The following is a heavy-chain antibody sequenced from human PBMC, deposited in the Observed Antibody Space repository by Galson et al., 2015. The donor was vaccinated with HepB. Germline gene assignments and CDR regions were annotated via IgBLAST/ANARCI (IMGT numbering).Heavy chain of an antibody. V-gene: IGHV1-3*01. Sequence: SVKVSCKASGYTFTSYAMHWVRQAPGQRLEWMGWINAGNGNTKYSQKFQGRVTITRDTSASTAYMELSSLRSEDTAVYYCARDRSSGWYSAFDIWAKGQWSPSLQ. CDR1: GYTFTSYA. J-gene: IGHJ3*02. CDR2: INAGNGNT. CDR3: ARDRSSGWYSAFDI. D-gene: IGHD6-19*01.